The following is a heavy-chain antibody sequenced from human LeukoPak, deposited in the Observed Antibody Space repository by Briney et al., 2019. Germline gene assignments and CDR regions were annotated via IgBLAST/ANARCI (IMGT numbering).Heavy chain of an antibody. CDR2: ISSGSSPI. V-gene: IGHV3-48*02. CDR1: GFTFSSYS. J-gene: IGHJ4*02. Sequence: GGSLRLSCAASGFTFSSYSMNWVRQAPGKGLEWVSYISSGSSPIYYADSVKGRFTISRDNARNSLYLQMNSLRYEDTAVYYRASGIGATGGYWGQGTLVTVSS. CDR3: ASGIGATGGY. D-gene: IGHD6-13*01.